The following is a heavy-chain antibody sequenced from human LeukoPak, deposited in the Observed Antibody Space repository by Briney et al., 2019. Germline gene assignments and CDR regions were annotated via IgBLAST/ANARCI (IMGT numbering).Heavy chain of an antibody. D-gene: IGHD6-13*01. V-gene: IGHV1-18*01. CDR3: ARELGIAAAGTGFDY. J-gene: IGHJ4*02. Sequence: ASVKVSCKASGYTFTSYGISWVRQAPGQGLEWMGWISAYNGSTNYAQKLQGRVTMTTDTSTSTAYMELRSLRSDDTAVYYCARELGIAAAGTGFDYWGQGTLVTVSS. CDR2: ISAYNGST. CDR1: GYTFTSYG.